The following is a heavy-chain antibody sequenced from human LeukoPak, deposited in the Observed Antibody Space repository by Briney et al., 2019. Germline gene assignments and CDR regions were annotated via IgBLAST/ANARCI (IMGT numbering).Heavy chain of an antibody. Sequence: SSETLSLTCTVSGGSISSGGYYWSWIRQHPGKGLEWIGYIYYSGSTYYNPSLKSRVTISVDTSKNQFSLKLSSVTAADTAVYYCARGDIVVVPAAILPYYYYYGMDVWGQGTTVTVSS. CDR2: IYYSGST. V-gene: IGHV4-31*03. CDR3: ARGDIVVVPAAILPYYYYYGMDV. CDR1: GGSISSGGYY. J-gene: IGHJ6*02. D-gene: IGHD2-2*02.